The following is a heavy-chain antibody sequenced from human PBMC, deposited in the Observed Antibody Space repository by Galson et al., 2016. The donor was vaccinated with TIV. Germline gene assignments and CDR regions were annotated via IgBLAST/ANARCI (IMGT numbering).Heavy chain of an antibody. V-gene: IGHV3-11*01. CDR1: GFTFRDYY. CDR2: ILTGGTIM. J-gene: IGHJ4*02. D-gene: IGHD3-22*01. CDR3: ARFQGGYFDY. Sequence: SLRLSCAASGFTFRDYYMSWIRQAPGKGLEWISIILTGGTIMYYADSVKGRFTISRDNAKNYLYLQMNSLRAGDTAVDYCARFQGGYFDYWGQGILVTVSS.